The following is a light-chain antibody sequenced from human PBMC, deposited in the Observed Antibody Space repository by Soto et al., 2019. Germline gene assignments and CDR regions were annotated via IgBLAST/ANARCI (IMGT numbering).Light chain of an antibody. J-gene: IGKJ1*01. V-gene: IGKV3-15*01. CDR2: RAS. Sequence: MTQSPATLSGSPGERATLSCTASHYIYSNVAWFQQRPGQAPRLLIYRASTRATGTPARLTGSGSGTEFTLTITSLPSEDFALYYCQQYHNLWTFGQGTQVDIK. CDR3: QQYHNLWT. CDR1: HYIYSN.